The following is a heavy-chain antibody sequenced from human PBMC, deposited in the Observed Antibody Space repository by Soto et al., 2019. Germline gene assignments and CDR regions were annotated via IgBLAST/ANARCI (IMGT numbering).Heavy chain of an antibody. V-gene: IGHV4-34*01. CDR2: IKHSEST. J-gene: IGHJ3*02. CDR3: AKGREYYDRGAFDI. D-gene: IGHD3-22*01. CDR1: GASFSNSS. Sequence: QVQLQQWGAGLLKPSETLSRTCAVYGASFSNSSWSWIRQPQGKGLVWIGEIKHSESTTYNPSLKRRVTISVDTSKNQFSLKLSSVTAADTGVYYCAKGREYYDRGAFDIWGQGTMVTVSS.